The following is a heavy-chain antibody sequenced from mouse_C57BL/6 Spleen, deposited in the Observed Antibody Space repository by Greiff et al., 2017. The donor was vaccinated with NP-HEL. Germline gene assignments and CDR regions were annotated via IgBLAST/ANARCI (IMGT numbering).Heavy chain of an antibody. Sequence: VKLMESGAELVRPGASVKLSCKASGYTFTDYYINWVKQRPGQGLEWIARIYPGSGNTYYNEKFKGKATLTAEKSSSTAYMQLSSLTSEDSAVYFCARSDDYEFAYWGQGTLVTVSA. CDR1: GYTFTDYY. CDR2: IYPGSGNT. V-gene: IGHV1-76*01. CDR3: ARSDDYEFAY. D-gene: IGHD2-4*01. J-gene: IGHJ3*01.